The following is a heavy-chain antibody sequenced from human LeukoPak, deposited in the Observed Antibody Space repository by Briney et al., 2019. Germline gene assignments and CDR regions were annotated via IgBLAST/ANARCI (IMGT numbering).Heavy chain of an antibody. CDR3: ARDPGYYGGYDY. V-gene: IGHV3-11*01. D-gene: IGHD3-9*01. CDR1: GFTFSSYA. CDR2: ISRSGDTI. Sequence: GGSLRLSCAASGFTFSSYAMSWIRQAPEKGLEWVSYISRSGDTIYYADSVKGRFTISRDNAKNSLYLQMNFLRAEDTAVYYCARDPGYYGGYDYWGQGTLVTVSS. J-gene: IGHJ4*02.